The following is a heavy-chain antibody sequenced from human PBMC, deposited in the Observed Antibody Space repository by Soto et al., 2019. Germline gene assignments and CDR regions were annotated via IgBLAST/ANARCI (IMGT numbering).Heavy chain of an antibody. D-gene: IGHD1-26*01. CDR2: NSYSGNT. V-gene: IGHV4-59*08. CDR1: GGSTSSYY. CDR3: ARHGGSYSFDY. Sequence: QVQLQVSGPGLVKPSETLSLTCTVTGGSTSSYYWSWLRQPPGKGLEWIGYNSYSGNTDYNPSLKSRVTISVDTSKNQFSLNLSSATAADTAVYYCARHGGSYSFDYWGQGILVTVSS. J-gene: IGHJ4*02.